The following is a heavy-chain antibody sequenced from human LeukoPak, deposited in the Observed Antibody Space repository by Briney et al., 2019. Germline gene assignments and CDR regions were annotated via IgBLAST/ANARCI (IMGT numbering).Heavy chain of an antibody. J-gene: IGHJ5*02. V-gene: IGHV3-23*01. CDR3: AKDLGRSLGTYYYDSSGYPKWFDP. Sequence: GRSLRLSFSPSAFTSSIYATSCVRQAPRKRPEWVSATSGSGGSPSYTDSVKGRFTISRDNLKNTLSLHMARLRAQNPPEYSCAKDLGRSLGTYYYDSSGYPKWFDPWGQGTLVTVSS. CDR1: AFTSSIYA. CDR2: TSGSGGSP. D-gene: IGHD3-22*01.